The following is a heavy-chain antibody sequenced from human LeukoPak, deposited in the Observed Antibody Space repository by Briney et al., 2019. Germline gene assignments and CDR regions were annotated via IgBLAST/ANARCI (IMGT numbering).Heavy chain of an antibody. CDR2: ISGDKSHT. V-gene: IGHV3-74*01. CDR3: ATATFYATSGYFPS. Sequence: GGSLRLSCAGSGFTFSTYWIHWVRQAPGQGLVWVSGISGDKSHTAYADSVNGRFTISRDNAKNTLHLQMNSLRDEDTAVYYCATATFYATSGYFPSWGQGTLVTVSS. D-gene: IGHD3-22*01. CDR1: GFTFSTYW. J-gene: IGHJ5*02.